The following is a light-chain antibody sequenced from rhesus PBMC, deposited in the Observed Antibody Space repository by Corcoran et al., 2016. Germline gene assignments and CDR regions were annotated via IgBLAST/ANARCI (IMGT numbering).Light chain of an antibody. Sequence: DIQMTQSPSSLSASVGDRVTITCRASENVNNYLNWYQQKPGKAPNLLINKASTLQSGVPARFSGSGSGTDYTFTISSLQSEDVATYCCRHNYGTPYSFGQGTKVEIK. V-gene: IGKV1-74*01. CDR2: KAS. CDR1: ENVNNY. CDR3: RHNYGTPYS. J-gene: IGKJ2*01.